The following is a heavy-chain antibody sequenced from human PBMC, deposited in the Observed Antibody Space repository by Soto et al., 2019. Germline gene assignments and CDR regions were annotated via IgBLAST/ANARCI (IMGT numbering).Heavy chain of an antibody. CDR2: INPSGGST. Sequence: ASVKVSCKASGYTFTSYYMHWVRQAPGQGLEWMGIINPSGGSTSYAQKFQGRVTMTRDTSTSTVYMELSSLRSEDTAVYYCARTWNKVGAAFAVGYFDFWGLGTLVTVSS. CDR3: ARTWNKVGAAFAVGYFDF. J-gene: IGHJ4*02. D-gene: IGHD1-26*01. CDR1: GYTFTSYY. V-gene: IGHV1-46*01.